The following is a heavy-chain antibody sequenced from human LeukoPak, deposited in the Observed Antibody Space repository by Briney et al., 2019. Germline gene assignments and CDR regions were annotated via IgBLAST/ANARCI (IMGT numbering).Heavy chain of an antibody. D-gene: IGHD5-12*01. J-gene: IGHJ4*02. CDR2: IYYSGST. CDR1: GGSISSSSYY. Sequence: SETLSLTCTVSGGSISSSSYYWGWIRQPPGKGLEWIGSIYYSGSTYYNPSLKSRVTISVDTSKNQFSLKLSSVTAADTAVYYCARAVRYSGYDFDYWGQGTLVTVSS. V-gene: IGHV4-39*07. CDR3: ARAVRYSGYDFDY.